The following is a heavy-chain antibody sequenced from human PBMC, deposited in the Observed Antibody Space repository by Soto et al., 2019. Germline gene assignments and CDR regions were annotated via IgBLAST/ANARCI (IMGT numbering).Heavy chain of an antibody. CDR2: IIPIFGTA. V-gene: IGHV1-69*13. D-gene: IGHD4-17*01. Sequence: GASVKVSCKASGGTFSSYAISWVRQAPGQGLEWMGGIIPIFGTANYAQKFQGRVTITADESTSTAYMELSSLRSEDTAVYYCARERGLGGDYDEPSYYYYGMDVWGQGTTVTVSS. CDR1: GGTFSSYA. J-gene: IGHJ6*02. CDR3: ARERGLGGDYDEPSYYYYGMDV.